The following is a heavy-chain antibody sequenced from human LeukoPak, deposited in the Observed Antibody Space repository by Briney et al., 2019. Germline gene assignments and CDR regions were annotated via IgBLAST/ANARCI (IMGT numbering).Heavy chain of an antibody. CDR2: INHSGST. J-gene: IGHJ3*02. CDR1: GRSFSGYY. V-gene: IGHV4-34*01. Sequence: SETLSLTCAVYGRSFSGYYWSWLRQPPGKGLEWIGEINHSGSTNYNPSLKSRVTISVDTSKNQFSLKLSSVTAADTAVYYCARVSENYDAFDIWGQGTMVTVSS. D-gene: IGHD2/OR15-2a*01. CDR3: ARVSENYDAFDI.